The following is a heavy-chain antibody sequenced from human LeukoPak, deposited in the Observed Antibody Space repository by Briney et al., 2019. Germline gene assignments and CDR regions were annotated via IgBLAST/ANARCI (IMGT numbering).Heavy chain of an antibody. J-gene: IGHJ6*03. D-gene: IGHD1-1*01. CDR1: GFTFSSYE. V-gene: IGHV3-23*01. Sequence: GGSLRLSCAASGFTFSSYEMNWVRQAPGKGLEWVSAISGSGGSTYYADSVEGRFTISRDNSKNTLYLQMNSLRAEDTAVYYCAKGVRYYYYYYMDVWGKGTTVTVS. CDR3: AKGVRYYYYYYMDV. CDR2: ISGSGGST.